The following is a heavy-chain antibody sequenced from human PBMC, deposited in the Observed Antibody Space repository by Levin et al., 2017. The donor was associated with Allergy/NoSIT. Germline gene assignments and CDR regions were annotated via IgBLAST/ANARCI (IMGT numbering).Heavy chain of an antibody. Sequence: GESLKISCAASGFTFSSYAMHWVRQAPGKGLEWVAVISYDGSNKYYADSVKGRFTISRDNSKNTLYLQMNSLRAEDTAVYYCARGSGYYEVWGQGTLVTVSS. CDR3: ARGSGYYEV. CDR1: GFTFSSYA. V-gene: IGHV3-30*04. J-gene: IGHJ4*02. D-gene: IGHD3-22*01. CDR2: ISYDGSNK.